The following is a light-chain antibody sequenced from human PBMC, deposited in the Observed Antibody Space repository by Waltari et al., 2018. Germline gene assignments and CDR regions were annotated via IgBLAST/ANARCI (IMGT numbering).Light chain of an antibody. J-gene: IGKJ3*01. V-gene: IGKV1-39*01. CDR2: AAS. CDR1: QSISSY. Sequence: DIQMTQSPSSLSASVGDRVTITCRASQSISSYLNWYQQKPGKAPKLLIYAASSFQSGVPSRFSGSGSVTDFTLTISSLQPEDFATYYCQQSYSTLVFTFGPGTKVDIK. CDR3: QQSYSTLVFT.